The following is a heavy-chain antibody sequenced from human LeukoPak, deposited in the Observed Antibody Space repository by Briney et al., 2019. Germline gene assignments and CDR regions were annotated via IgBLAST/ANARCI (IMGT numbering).Heavy chain of an antibody. CDR3: AREGGPYRPLDY. V-gene: IGHV4-4*02. CDR1: GGSITNTNY. CDR2: VNLQGST. J-gene: IGHJ4*02. Sequence: SGTLSLTCGVSGGSITNTNYWTWVRQPPGKGLEWIGEVNLQGSTNYNPSLMGRVAISVDKSENHISLQLTSVTAADTAVYYCAREGGPYRPLDYSGQGTQVTVSS.